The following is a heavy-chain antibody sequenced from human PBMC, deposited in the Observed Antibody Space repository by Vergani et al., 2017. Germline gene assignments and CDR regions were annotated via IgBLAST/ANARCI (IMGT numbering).Heavy chain of an antibody. D-gene: IGHD6-13*01. CDR2: TYYRSKWDN. V-gene: IGHV6-1*01. CDR1: GDSVSSNSVA. Sequence: QVQLQQSGPGLVKPSQTLSLTCAISGDSVSSNSVAWNWIRQSPSRGLEWLGRTYYRSKWDNDYAVSVKSRITINPDTAKNQFSLQLNSVTPEDTAVYXCAKDSHDMAAAGTFDYWGQGTLVTVSS. CDR3: AKDSHDMAAAGTFDY. J-gene: IGHJ4*02.